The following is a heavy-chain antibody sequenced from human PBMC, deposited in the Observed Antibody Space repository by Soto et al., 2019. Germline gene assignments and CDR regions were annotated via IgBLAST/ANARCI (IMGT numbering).Heavy chain of an antibody. J-gene: IGHJ4*02. CDR1: GGSISSGAYY. D-gene: IGHD2-15*01. CDR2: IYYSGST. Sequence: QVQLQESGPGLVKPSQTLSLTCTVSGGSISSGAYYWSWIRQPPGQGLEWIGYIYYSGSTYYNPSLKSRVTISVDTSKNPFALKLSSVTASDTAVYYCARARGASYLDYWGQGTLVTFSA. V-gene: IGHV4-30-4*01. CDR3: ARARGASYLDY.